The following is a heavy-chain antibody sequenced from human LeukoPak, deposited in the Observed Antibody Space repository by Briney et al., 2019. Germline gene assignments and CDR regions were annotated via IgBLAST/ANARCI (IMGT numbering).Heavy chain of an antibody. J-gene: IGHJ3*02. D-gene: IGHD3-22*01. V-gene: IGHV4-39*01. CDR2: IHYSGST. Sequence: SETLSLTCTVSGGSISSSSYYWGWIRQPPGKGLEWIGSIHYSGSTYYNPSLESRVTISVDTSKNQFSLKLSSVTAADTAVYYCARAPYYYDSSGYPILNAFDIWGQGTMVTVSS. CDR3: ARAPYYYDSSGYPILNAFDI. CDR1: GGSISSSSYY.